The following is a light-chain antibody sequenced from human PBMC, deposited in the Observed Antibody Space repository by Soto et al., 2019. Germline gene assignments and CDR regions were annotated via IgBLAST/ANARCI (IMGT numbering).Light chain of an antibody. CDR1: QRVTSNF. CDR3: QQYSSSPFT. J-gene: IGKJ3*01. V-gene: IGKV3-20*01. Sequence: EIVLTQSPGTLSLSPGERATLSCRASQRVTSNFLGWYQQKPGQPPRLLIYGASSRATGIPDRFSGSGSGTDFTLIISRLEPEDFAVYYCQQYSSSPFTFGPGTKVD. CDR2: GAS.